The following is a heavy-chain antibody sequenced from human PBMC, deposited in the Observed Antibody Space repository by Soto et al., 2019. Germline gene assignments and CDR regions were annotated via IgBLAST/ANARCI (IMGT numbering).Heavy chain of an antibody. V-gene: IGHV1-2*04. Sequence: ASVKVSCKASGYTFTGYYMHWVRQAPGQGLEWMGWINPNSGGTNYAQKFKGWVTMTRDTSISTDYMELSRLRSDDTAVYYCAREDRGTLSGSYPPDAFDIWGQGTMVTVSS. D-gene: IGHD1-26*01. CDR2: INPNSGGT. CDR3: AREDRGTLSGSYPPDAFDI. CDR1: GYTFTGYY. J-gene: IGHJ3*02.